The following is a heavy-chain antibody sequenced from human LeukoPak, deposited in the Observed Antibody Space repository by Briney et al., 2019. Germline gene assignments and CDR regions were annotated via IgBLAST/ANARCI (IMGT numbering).Heavy chain of an antibody. Sequence: PGGSLRLSCAASGFTFSSYSMNWVRQAPGKGLEWVSSISSSSSYIYYAVSVKGRFTISRDNAKNSLYLQMNSLRAEDTAVYYCAREAIAAAGMRGYYFDYWGQGTLVTVSS. D-gene: IGHD6-13*01. CDR1: GFTFSSYS. CDR2: ISSSSSYI. V-gene: IGHV3-21*01. J-gene: IGHJ4*02. CDR3: AREAIAAAGMRGYYFDY.